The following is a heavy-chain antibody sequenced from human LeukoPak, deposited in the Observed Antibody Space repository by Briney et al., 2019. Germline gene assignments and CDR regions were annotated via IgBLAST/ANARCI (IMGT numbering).Heavy chain of an antibody. CDR2: IRSKANSYAT. CDR3: TSPGTYGSGSSLNAAY. V-gene: IGHV3-73*01. Sequence: GGSLRLSCAASGFTFSGSAMHWVRQASGKGLEWVGRIRSKANSYATAYAASVKGRSTISRDDSKNTAYLQMNSLKTEDTAVYYCTSPGTYGSGSSLNAAYWGQGTLVTVSS. CDR1: GFTFSGSA. D-gene: IGHD3-10*01. J-gene: IGHJ4*02.